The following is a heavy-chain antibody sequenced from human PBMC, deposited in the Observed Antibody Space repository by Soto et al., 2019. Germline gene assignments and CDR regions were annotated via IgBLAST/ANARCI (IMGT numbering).Heavy chain of an antibody. J-gene: IGHJ3*02. CDR3: ARDVLLWFGESIDAFDI. D-gene: IGHD3-10*01. CDR2: ISSSSSYI. CDR1: GFTFSSYS. V-gene: IGHV3-21*01. Sequence: PGGSLRLSCAASGFTFSSYSMNWVRQAPGKGLEWVSSISSSSSYIYYADSVKGRFTISRDNAKNSLYLQMNSLRAEDTAVYYCARDVLLWFGESIDAFDIWGQGTMVTVSS.